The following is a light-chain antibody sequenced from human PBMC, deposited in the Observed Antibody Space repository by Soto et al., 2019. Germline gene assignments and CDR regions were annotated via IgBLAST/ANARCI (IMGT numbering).Light chain of an antibody. J-gene: IGKJ5*01. Sequence: TQSPATLSVSPGDRATLSCRASQSVSNYLAWYQHKPGQAPRLLIYDASNRAPGIPARFSGSGSGTDFTLTISSLEPEDFAVYYCQQRNNWPPSISFGQGTRLEIK. CDR3: QQRNNWPPSIS. V-gene: IGKV3-11*01. CDR1: QSVSNY. CDR2: DAS.